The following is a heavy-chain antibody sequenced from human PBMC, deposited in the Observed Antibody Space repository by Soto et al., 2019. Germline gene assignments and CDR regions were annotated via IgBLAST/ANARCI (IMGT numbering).Heavy chain of an antibody. CDR1: GYSFTSYW. J-gene: IGHJ6*02. D-gene: IGHD2-2*01. CDR2: IYPGDSDT. V-gene: IGHV5-51*01. Sequence: PXESLKVSWKCSGYSFTSYWSGWVLQMPGKGLEWMGIIYPGDSDTRYSPSFQGQVTISADKSISTAYLQWSSLKASDTAMYYCALSALYCSPTSCYDGWDGMDVWGQGTTVTVSS. CDR3: ALSALYCSPTSCYDGWDGMDV.